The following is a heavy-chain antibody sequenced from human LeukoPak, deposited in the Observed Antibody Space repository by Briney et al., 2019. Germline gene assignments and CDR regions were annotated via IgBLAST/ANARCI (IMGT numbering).Heavy chain of an antibody. CDR1: GGSLSGYY. CDR2: INHSGST. D-gene: IGHD2-2*01. CDR3: ARTEAFCSDTSCSNWFDS. Sequence: KSSETLSLTCAVYGGSLSGYYWSWIRQPPGKGLEWIGEINHSGSTNYNPSLKSRVTISVDTSKNQFSLKLSSVTAADTAVYYCARTEAFCSDTSCSNWFDSWGQGTLVTVSS. V-gene: IGHV4-34*01. J-gene: IGHJ5*01.